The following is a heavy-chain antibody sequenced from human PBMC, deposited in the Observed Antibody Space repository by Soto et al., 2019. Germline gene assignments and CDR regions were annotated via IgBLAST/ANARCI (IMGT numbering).Heavy chain of an antibody. CDR3: ARTPLWFGELFRAFDI. V-gene: IGHV4-31*03. D-gene: IGHD3-10*01. J-gene: IGHJ3*02. CDR1: WGSISSGGYY. CDR2: IYYSGST. Sequence: SEMLSLTYSVSWGSISSGGYYWSWNRQHPGKGLEWIGYIYYSGSTYYNPSLKSRVTISVDTSKNQFSLKLSSVTAADTAVYYCARTPLWFGELFRAFDIWGQGTMVTVSS.